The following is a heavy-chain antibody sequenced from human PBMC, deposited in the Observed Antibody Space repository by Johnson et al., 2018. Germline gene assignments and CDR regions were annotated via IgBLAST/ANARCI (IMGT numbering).Heavy chain of an antibody. J-gene: IGHJ6*02. CDR1: GGSISSYY. Sequence: QVQLQESGPGLVKXSETXSLXCTVSGGSISSYYWRWIRQPPGKGLEWIGYSYYSGRTIYNPSLKSRLTISVDKSKNQFSLKLTSVTAADTAVYYCARDRAYCSGGSCYDYYYGMDVWGQGTTVTVSS. V-gene: IGHV4-59*01. CDR3: ARDRAYCSGGSCYDYYYGMDV. CDR2: SYYSGRT. D-gene: IGHD2-15*01.